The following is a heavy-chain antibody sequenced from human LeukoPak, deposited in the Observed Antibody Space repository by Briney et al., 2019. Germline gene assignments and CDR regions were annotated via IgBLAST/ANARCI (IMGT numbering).Heavy chain of an antibody. CDR3: ARETRSGWPHYYYYYMDV. Sequence: PSETLSLTCTVSGGSISSYYWSWIRQPPGKGLEWIGDIYYSGYTNYNPSLKSRVTISVDTSKNQFSLKLSSVTAADTAVYYCARETRSGWPHYYYYYMDVWGKGTTVTISS. CDR2: IYYSGYT. D-gene: IGHD6-19*01. J-gene: IGHJ6*03. CDR1: GGSISSYY. V-gene: IGHV4-59*12.